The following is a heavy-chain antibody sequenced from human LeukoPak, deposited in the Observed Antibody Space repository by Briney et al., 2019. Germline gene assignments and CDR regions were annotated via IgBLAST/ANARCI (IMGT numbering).Heavy chain of an antibody. V-gene: IGHV4-34*01. CDR2: INHSGST. J-gene: IGHJ4*02. Sequence: SETLSLTCAVYGGSFSGYYWSWIRQPPGKGLEWIGEINHSGSTNYNPSLKSRVTISVDTSKNQFSLKLSSVTAADTAVYYCARTPTMVPSVVSVFDYWGQGTLVTVSS. CDR3: ARTPTMVPSVVSVFDY. D-gene: IGHD3-10*01. CDR1: GGSFSGYY.